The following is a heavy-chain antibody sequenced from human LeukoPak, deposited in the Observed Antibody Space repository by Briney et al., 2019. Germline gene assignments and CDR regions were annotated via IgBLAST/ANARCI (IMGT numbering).Heavy chain of an antibody. D-gene: IGHD3-22*01. Sequence: PSETLSLTCTVSGGSISTYYWSWIRQPPGKGLEWIGYIYYSGSTNYNPSLKSRVTISVDTSKNQFSLKLSSVTAADTAVYYCARSNYDSSGYPNYFDYWGQGTLVTVSS. CDR1: GGSISTYY. CDR2: IYYSGST. J-gene: IGHJ4*02. V-gene: IGHV4-59*01. CDR3: ARSNYDSSGYPNYFDY.